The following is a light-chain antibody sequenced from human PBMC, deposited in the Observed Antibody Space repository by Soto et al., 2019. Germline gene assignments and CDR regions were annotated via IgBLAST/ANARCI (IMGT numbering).Light chain of an antibody. Sequence: QSVLTQPASVSGSPGQSITISCTGTSSDVGAYNYVSWYQQHPGKAPKLMIYDVTNRPSGVSNRFSGSKSDNTASLTISGLQAEDYAYYFCSSPSNLTPYVFATVT. J-gene: IGLJ1*01. CDR2: DVT. CDR1: SSDVGAYNY. CDR3: SSPSNLTPYV. V-gene: IGLV2-14*01.